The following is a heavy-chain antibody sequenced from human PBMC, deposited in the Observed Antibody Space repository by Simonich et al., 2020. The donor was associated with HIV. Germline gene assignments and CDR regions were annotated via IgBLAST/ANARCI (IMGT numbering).Heavy chain of an antibody. CDR3: AIEQYALDI. J-gene: IGHJ3*02. V-gene: IGHV1-24*01. Sequence: QVQLVQSGAEVKKPGASVKVSCKVSGHTLIELSIHWVRQAPGKGLEWMGGFEPEDGEIIYAQKFQGRVTMTEDTSTDTAYMELSSLKSDGTAVYYCAIEQYALDIWGQGTMVTVSS. CDR1: GHTLIELS. CDR2: FEPEDGEI.